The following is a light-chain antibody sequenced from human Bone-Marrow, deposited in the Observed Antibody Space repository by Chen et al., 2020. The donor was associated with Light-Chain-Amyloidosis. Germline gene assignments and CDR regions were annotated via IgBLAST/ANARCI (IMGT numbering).Light chain of an antibody. CDR3: QQSYSTPGT. V-gene: IGKV1-5*03. Sequence: DIQMSQSPSTLAASVGDRVTITCRASQSMDSWVAWYQQKPGRAPKVLIYKTSNLQNGVPSRFSGSGSGTDFTLTISSLQPEDFATYYCQQSYSTPGTFGPGTKVEIK. CDR2: KTS. J-gene: IGKJ1*01. CDR1: QSMDSW.